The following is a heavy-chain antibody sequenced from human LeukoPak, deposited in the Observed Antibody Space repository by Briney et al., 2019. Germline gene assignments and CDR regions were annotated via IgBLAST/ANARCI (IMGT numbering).Heavy chain of an antibody. CDR3: ARDHSIAVNDY. V-gene: IGHV1-18*04. CDR1: GYTFTGYY. Sequence: ASVKVSCEASGYTFTGYYMHWVRQAPGQGLEWMGWISAYNGNTNYAQKLQGRVTMTTDTSTSTAYMGLRSLRSDDTAVYYCARDHSIAVNDYWGQGTLVTVSS. CDR2: ISAYNGNT. J-gene: IGHJ4*02. D-gene: IGHD6-19*01.